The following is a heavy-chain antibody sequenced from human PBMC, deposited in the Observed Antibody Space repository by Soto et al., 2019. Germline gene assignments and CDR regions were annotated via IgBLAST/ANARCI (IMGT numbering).Heavy chain of an antibody. V-gene: IGHV3-48*01. CDR1: EFNFSSYS. D-gene: IGHD3-10*01. CDR2: ISSSSSTI. J-gene: IGHJ4*02. Sequence: EVQLVEPGGGLVQPGGSLRLSCAASEFNFSSYSMNWVRQAPEKGMEWVSYISSSSSTIYYADSVKGRFTISRDNAKNSLYLQMNSLRAEDTSLYYCARANYYGSPGDFDYWGQGTLVTVSS. CDR3: ARANYYGSPGDFDY.